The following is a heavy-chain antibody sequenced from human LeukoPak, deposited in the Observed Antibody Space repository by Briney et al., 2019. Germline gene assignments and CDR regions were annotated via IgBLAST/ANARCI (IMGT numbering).Heavy chain of an antibody. Sequence: GGSLRLSCAASGFIFSSHSMNCVRQAPGKGLEWVSSISPSSTYIYHADSVKGRFTISRDNAKKSVYLQMNSLRAEDTAVYYCAKWFRGSYFFDYWGQGTLVTVSS. CDR2: ISPSSTYI. CDR1: GFIFSSHS. D-gene: IGHD1-26*01. J-gene: IGHJ4*02. CDR3: AKWFRGSYFFDY. V-gene: IGHV3-21*01.